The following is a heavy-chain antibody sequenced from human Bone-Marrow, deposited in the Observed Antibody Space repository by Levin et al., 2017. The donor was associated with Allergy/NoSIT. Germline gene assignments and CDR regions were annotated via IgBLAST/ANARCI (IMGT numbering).Heavy chain of an antibody. D-gene: IGHD3-3*01. Sequence: PGGSLRLSCAASGFPFSVYSMNWVRQAPGKGLEWVSSITASSTYSYYADSVKGRFTISRDNAKNSLFLQMSILRVEDTALYYCARDLEYVGDWGQGTLVTVSS. CDR2: ITASSTYS. CDR3: ARDLEYVGD. CDR1: GFPFSVYS. J-gene: IGHJ4*02. V-gene: IGHV3-21*01.